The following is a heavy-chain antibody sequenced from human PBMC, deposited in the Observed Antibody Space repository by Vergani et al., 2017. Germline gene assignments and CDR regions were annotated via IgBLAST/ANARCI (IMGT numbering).Heavy chain of an antibody. CDR3: ARDRYYLGSGSYPYFYYYGLDV. D-gene: IGHD3-10*01. Sequence: VQLVESGGGLVQPGGSLRLSCAASGFTFSACPMTWVRQAPGKGLEWVSAISARYPSTYYADSVKGRFTNSRDNSKNMLYLQMNSLRAEDTAVYYCARDRYYLGSGSYPYFYYYGLDVWGQGTAVTVSS. V-gene: IGHV3-23*04. J-gene: IGHJ6*02. CDR1: GFTFSACP. CDR2: ISARYPST.